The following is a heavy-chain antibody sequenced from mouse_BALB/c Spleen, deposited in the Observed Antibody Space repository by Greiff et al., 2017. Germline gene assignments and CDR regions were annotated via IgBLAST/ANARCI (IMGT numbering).Heavy chain of an antibody. CDR1: GFSLTGYG. V-gene: IGHV2-6-7*01. D-gene: IGHD2-2*01. CDR2: LWGDGST. Sequence: VKLMESGPGLVAPSQSLSITCTVSGFSLTGYGVNWVRQPPGKGLEWLGMLWGDGSTDYNSALNSRLSISKDNSKSQVCLKMNSLQTDDTARYYCARDYYGYDNYAMDYWGQGTSVTVSS. CDR3: ARDYYGYDNYAMDY. J-gene: IGHJ4*01.